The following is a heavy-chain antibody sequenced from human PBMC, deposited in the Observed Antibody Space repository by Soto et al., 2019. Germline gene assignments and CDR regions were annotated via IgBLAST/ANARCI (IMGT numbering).Heavy chain of an antibody. CDR1: GFTFSGFS. CDR3: AREADFASSGYVLDY. J-gene: IGHJ4*02. Sequence: GGSLRLSCAASGFTFSGFSMNWVRQAPGKGLEWVSSVTSSPSSMFYADSVKGRFTISRDDAKDSLFLQMNSLRADDTAVYYCAREADFASSGYVLDYWGLGTLVTVS. CDR2: VTSSPSSM. V-gene: IGHV3-21*01. D-gene: IGHD3-22*01.